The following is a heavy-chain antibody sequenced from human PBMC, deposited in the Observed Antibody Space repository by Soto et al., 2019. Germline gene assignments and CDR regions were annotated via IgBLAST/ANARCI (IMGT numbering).Heavy chain of an antibody. CDR2: INAGNGNT. Sequence: QVQLVQSGAEVKKPGASVKVSCKASGYTFTNYAMHWVRQAPGQRLEWMGWINAGNGNTKYSQQFEGRVTITRDPSASPAYMDLSRLRSENTTVYYCTRSSGYYSLEYWGQGTLVTVSS. CDR1: GYTFTNYA. CDR3: TRSSGYYSLEY. D-gene: IGHD3-22*01. J-gene: IGHJ4*02. V-gene: IGHV1-3*01.